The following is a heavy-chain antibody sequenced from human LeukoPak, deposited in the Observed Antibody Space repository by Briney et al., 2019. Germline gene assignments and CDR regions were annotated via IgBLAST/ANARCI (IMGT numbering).Heavy chain of an antibody. V-gene: IGHV4-38-2*01. J-gene: IGHJ4*02. CDR1: GYSIRGDGY. CDR2: IYHSGST. D-gene: IGHD4-17*01. CDR3: ARNRSVTTTPGFYH. Sequence: PSETLSLTCAVSGYSIRGDGYWGWIRQSPGKGLEWIGSIYHSGSTHYNPSLKSRVTISVDTSKNQFSLMLDSVTAADTAVYYCARNRSVTTTPGFYHWGQGTLVTVSS.